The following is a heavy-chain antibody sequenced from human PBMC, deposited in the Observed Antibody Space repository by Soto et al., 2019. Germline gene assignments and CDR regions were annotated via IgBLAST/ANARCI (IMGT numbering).Heavy chain of an antibody. Sequence: VHLVETGGGLIQPGGSLRLSCAASGFTVSSSYMNWVRQAPGKGLEWVSVIYRDDRTYYADSVKGRFTILRDNSKSTVYLQMNSLRAEDTAVYYCTRDVEVEAAGGMDVWGQGTTVTVSS. CDR1: GFTVSSSY. D-gene: IGHD2-15*01. J-gene: IGHJ6*02. V-gene: IGHV3-53*02. CDR3: TRDVEVEAAGGMDV. CDR2: IYRDDRT.